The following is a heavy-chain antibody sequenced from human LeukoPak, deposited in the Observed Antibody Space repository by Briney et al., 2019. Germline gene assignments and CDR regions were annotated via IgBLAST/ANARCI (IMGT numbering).Heavy chain of an antibody. Sequence: GGSLRLSCAASGFTFSSYWMSWVRQAPGKGLEWVANIKQDGSEKYYVDSVKGRFTISRDNAKNSLYLQMNSLRAEDTAVYYCARDQYYYDSSGPDQAAGLDYWGQGTLVTVSS. CDR2: IKQDGSEK. V-gene: IGHV3-7*03. D-gene: IGHD3-22*01. CDR1: GFTFSSYW. CDR3: ARDQYYYDSSGPDQAAGLDY. J-gene: IGHJ4*02.